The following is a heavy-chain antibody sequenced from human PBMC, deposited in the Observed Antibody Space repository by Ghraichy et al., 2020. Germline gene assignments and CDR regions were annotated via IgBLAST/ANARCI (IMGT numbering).Heavy chain of an antibody. CDR3: ARGQALRYFDWLSNWFDP. CDR2: INHSGST. CDR1: GGSFSGYY. V-gene: IGHV4-34*01. J-gene: IGHJ5*02. D-gene: IGHD3-9*01. Sequence: ESLNISCAVYGGSFSGYYWSWIRQPPGKGLEWIGEINHSGSTNYNPSLKSRVTISVDTSKNQFSLKLSSVTAADTAVYYCARGQALRYFDWLSNWFDPWGQGTLVTVSS.